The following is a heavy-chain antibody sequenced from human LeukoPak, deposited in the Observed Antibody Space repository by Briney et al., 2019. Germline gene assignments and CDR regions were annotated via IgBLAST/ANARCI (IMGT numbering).Heavy chain of an antibody. Sequence: ASVKVSCKASGYTFTSYGISWVRQAPGQGLEWMGWFSAYNGNTNYAQKLQGRVTMTTDTSTSTAYMELRSLRSGDTAVYYCARDLQYYDSSGYRPHYFDYWGQGTLVTVSS. V-gene: IGHV1-18*01. CDR3: ARDLQYYDSSGYRPHYFDY. D-gene: IGHD3-22*01. CDR1: GYTFTSYG. J-gene: IGHJ4*02. CDR2: FSAYNGNT.